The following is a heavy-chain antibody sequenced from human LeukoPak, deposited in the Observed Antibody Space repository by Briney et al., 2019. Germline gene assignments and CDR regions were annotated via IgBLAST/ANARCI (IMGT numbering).Heavy chain of an antibody. V-gene: IGHV4-39*07. CDR3: ARMGDPLFDGMDV. Sequence: SETLSLTCTVSGVSISSSSYYWGWIRQPPGKGLEWIGSIYYSGSTYYNPSLKSRVTISVDTSKNQFSLKLSSVTAADTAVYYCARMGDPLFDGMDVWGQGTTVTVSS. CDR2: IYYSGST. J-gene: IGHJ6*02. D-gene: IGHD1-26*01. CDR1: GVSISSSSYY.